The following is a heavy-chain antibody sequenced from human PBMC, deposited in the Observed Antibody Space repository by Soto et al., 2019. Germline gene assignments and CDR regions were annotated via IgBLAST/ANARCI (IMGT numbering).Heavy chain of an antibody. CDR3: TRDLGWQQLVLSPATFDAFDI. CDR2: IRSKAYGGTT. V-gene: IGHV3-49*03. CDR1: GFTFGDYA. D-gene: IGHD6-13*01. J-gene: IGHJ3*02. Sequence: EVQLVESGGGLVQPGRSLRLSCTASGFTFGDYAMSWFRQAPGKGLEWVGFIRSKAYGGTTEYAASVKGRFTISRDDSKSIAYLQMNSLKTEDTAVYYCTRDLGWQQLVLSPATFDAFDIWGQGTMVTVSS.